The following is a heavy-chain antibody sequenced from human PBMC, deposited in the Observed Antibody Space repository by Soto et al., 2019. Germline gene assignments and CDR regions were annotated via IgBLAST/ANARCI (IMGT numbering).Heavy chain of an antibody. J-gene: IGHJ4*02. D-gene: IGHD5-18*01. Sequence: GSSVKVSCKASGYTFTSYAMHWVRQAPGQRLEWMGWINAGNGNTKYSQKFQGRVTITRDTSASTAYMELSSLRSEDTAVYYCAIRGNTYGTDYWDQGPRVTLSS. CDR2: INAGNGNT. CDR1: GYTFTSYA. CDR3: AIRGNTYGTDY. V-gene: IGHV1-3*01.